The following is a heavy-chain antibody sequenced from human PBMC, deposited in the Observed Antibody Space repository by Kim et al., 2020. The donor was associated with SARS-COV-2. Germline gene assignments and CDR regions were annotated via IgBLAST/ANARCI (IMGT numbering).Heavy chain of an antibody. CDR1: GFALSDSV. CDR3: AREAGSSGSAGYFDP. CDR2: ISTDGHNR. D-gene: IGHD6-19*01. Sequence: GGSLRLSCSVSGFALSDSVIHWVRQAPGKGLEWLSLISTDGHNRPYADSVKGRFTISRDTATNTLFLDMSSLRTDDMGVYYCAREAGSSGSAGYFDPWG. V-gene: IGHV3-30*04. J-gene: IGHJ5*02.